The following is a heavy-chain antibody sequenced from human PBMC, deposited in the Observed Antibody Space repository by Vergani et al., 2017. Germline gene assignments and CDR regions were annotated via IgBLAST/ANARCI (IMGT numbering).Heavy chain of an antibody. CDR1: GFSSPGYA. D-gene: IGHD5-12*01. CDR2: VSGSSATP. Sequence: VQLVESGGGLVQPGGSLRLSCEAFGFSSPGYAMSWVRQAPGKGLEWVSSVSGSSATPYYADSVKGRFIISRDNSKNTLHLKMNSLRADDTAVYYCTKGSRGYTGYFFDYWGQGTLATVSS. CDR3: TKGSRGYTGYFFDY. J-gene: IGHJ4*02. V-gene: IGHV3-23*04.